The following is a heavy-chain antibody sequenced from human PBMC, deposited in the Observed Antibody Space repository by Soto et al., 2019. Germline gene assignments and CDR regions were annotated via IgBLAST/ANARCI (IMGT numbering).Heavy chain of an antibody. V-gene: IGHV3-30*18. CDR2: ISYDGSNK. D-gene: IGHD6-13*01. CDR3: AKDRIAAAGTEFGLPVAFDY. Sequence: PGGSLRLSCAASGFTFSSYGMHWVRQAPGKGLEWVAVISYDGSNKYYADSVKGRFTISRDNSKSTLYLQMNSLRAEDTAVYYCAKDRIAAAGTEFGLPVAFDYWGQGTLVTVSS. J-gene: IGHJ4*02. CDR1: GFTFSSYG.